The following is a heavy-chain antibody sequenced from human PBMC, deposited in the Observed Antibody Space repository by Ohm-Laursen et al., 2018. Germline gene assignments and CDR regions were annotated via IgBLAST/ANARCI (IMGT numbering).Heavy chain of an antibody. D-gene: IGHD6-19*01. J-gene: IGHJ3*02. Sequence: SQTLSLTCTVSGGTVSSGSYYWSWIRQPPGKGLEWIGYIYYSGSTNYNPSLKSRVTISVDTSKNQFSLKLSSVTAADTAVYYCARDSGSFDAFDIWGPGTLVAVSS. CDR3: ARDSGSFDAFDI. CDR1: GGTVSSGSYY. V-gene: IGHV4-61*01. CDR2: IYYSGST.